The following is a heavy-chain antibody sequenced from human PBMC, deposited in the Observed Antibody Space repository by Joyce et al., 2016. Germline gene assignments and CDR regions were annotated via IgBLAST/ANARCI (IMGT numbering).Heavy chain of an antibody. CDR1: GFTFSGYY. CDR3: VVTYTEKDNYDWGAFDI. Sequence: QVQLVQSRAEVKKPGASVKVSCKASGFTFSGYYMHWVRQAPGKGLEWMGWSNPNRGVTNSAQNFQDRVTMTRDTSINTAYMELSSLRSDDTAVYYCVVTYTEKDNYDWGAFDIWGQGTMVTVSS. D-gene: IGHD3-10*01. V-gene: IGHV1-2*02. CDR2: SNPNRGVT. J-gene: IGHJ3*02.